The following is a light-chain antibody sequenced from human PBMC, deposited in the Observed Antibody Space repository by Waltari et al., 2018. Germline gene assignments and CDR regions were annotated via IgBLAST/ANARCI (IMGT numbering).Light chain of an antibody. Sequence: QLVLTQSPSASASLGASVQLTCTLSSEHSSYAIAWHQQQPEKGPRYLMKLNSDGSHNKGAGIPDRFSGSSSGADRYLTISSLQSEDEADYYCQTWGTGIHGAFGGGTKLTVL. V-gene: IGLV4-69*01. J-gene: IGLJ2*01. CDR3: QTWGTGIHGA. CDR1: SEHSSYA. CDR2: LNSDGSH.